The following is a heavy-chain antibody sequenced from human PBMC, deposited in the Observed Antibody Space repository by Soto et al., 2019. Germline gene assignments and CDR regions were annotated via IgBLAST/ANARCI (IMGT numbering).Heavy chain of an antibody. Sequence: SVKVSCKASGYTFTSYAMNWVRQAPGQGLEWMGWINTNTGNPTYAQGFTGRFVFSLDTSVSTAYLQICSLKAEDTAVYYCARVGLNGDTIYYYGMDFWGQGPTVPVS. CDR3: ARVGLNGDTIYYYGMDF. CDR2: INTNTGNP. D-gene: IGHD3-3*01. J-gene: IGHJ6*02. V-gene: IGHV7-4-1*01. CDR1: GYTFTSYA.